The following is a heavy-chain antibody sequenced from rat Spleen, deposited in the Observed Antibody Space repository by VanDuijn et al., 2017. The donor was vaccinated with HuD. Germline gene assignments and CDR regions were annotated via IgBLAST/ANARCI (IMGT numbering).Heavy chain of an antibody. V-gene: IGHV2-1*01. J-gene: IGHJ4*01. CDR3: TATGRGVMDA. CDR1: GFSLTSNS. Sequence: QVQLKESGPGLVQPSQTLSLTCTVSGFSLTSNSVHWVRQPPGKGLEWMGGIWGDGSTDYNSALKSRLSISRDTSKSQVFLKMNSLQTDDTAISFCTATGRGVMDAWGQGASVTVSS. D-gene: IGHD5-1*01. CDR2: IWGDGST.